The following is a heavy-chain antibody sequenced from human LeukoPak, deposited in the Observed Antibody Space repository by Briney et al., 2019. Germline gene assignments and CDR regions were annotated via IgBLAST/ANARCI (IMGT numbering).Heavy chain of an antibody. J-gene: IGHJ1*01. CDR1: GYTFTSYG. D-gene: IGHD5-18*01. V-gene: IGHV1-18*01. CDR3: ADSGYNYGTPKFQH. Sequence: ASVKVSCKASGYTFTSYGISWVRQAPGQGLEWMGWISAYNGNTNYAQKLQGRVTMTTDTSTSTAYMELRSLRSDDTAVYFCADSGYNYGTPKFQHWGQGTLVTVSS. CDR2: ISAYNGNT.